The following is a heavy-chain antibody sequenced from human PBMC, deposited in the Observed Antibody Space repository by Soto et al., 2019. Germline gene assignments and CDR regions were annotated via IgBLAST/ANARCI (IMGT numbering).Heavy chain of an antibody. CDR3: ARESEDLTSNFDY. CDR1: GFTFTRNR. V-gene: IGHV3-21*06. J-gene: IGHJ4*01. CDR2: ISSTTNYI. Sequence: XWSLRLTCAASGFTFTRNRMNWVRQAPGKGLEWVSSISSTTNYIYYGDSMKGRFTISRDNAKNSLYLEMNSLRAEDTAVYYCARESEDLTSNFDYWGHGTLVTVSS.